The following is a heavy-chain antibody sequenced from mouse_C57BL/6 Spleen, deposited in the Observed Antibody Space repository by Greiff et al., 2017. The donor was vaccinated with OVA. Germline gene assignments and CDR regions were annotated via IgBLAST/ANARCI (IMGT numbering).Heavy chain of an antibody. Sequence: ESGPGLVKPSQSLSLTCSVTGYSITSGYYWNWIRQFPGNKLEWMGYISYDGSNNYNPSLKNRISITRDTSKNQFFLKLNSVTTEDTATYYCATGEGYFDVWGTGTTVTVSS. V-gene: IGHV3-6*01. CDR3: ATGEGYFDV. J-gene: IGHJ1*03. CDR2: ISYDGSN. CDR1: GYSITSGYY. D-gene: IGHD4-1*01.